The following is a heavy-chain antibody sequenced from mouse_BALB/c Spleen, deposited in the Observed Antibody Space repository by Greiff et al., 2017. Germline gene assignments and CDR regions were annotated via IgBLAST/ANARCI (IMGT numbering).Heavy chain of an antibody. CDR2: ISYDGSN. CDR1: GYSITSGYY. Sequence: ESGPGLVKPSQSLSLTCSVTGYSITSGYYWNWIRQFPGNKLEWMGYISYDGSNNYNPSLKNRISITRDTSKNQFFLKLNSVTTEDTATYYCAREADYGFDYWGQGTTLTVSS. V-gene: IGHV3-6*02. J-gene: IGHJ2*01. CDR3: AREADYGFDY. D-gene: IGHD2-4*01.